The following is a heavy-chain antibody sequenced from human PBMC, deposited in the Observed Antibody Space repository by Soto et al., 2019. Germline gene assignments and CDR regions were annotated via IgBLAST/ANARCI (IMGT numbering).Heavy chain of an antibody. CDR2: INPSGGST. V-gene: IGHV1-46*01. CDR1: GYTFTSYY. Sequence: XSVKVSCKASGYTFTSYYMHWVRQAPGQGLEWMGIINPSGGSTSYAQKFQGRVTMTRDTSTSTVYMELSSLRSEDTAVYYCAREATYYYHSSGYNKTYYYYYGMDVWGQGTTVTVSS. J-gene: IGHJ6*01. D-gene: IGHD3-22*01. CDR3: AREATYYYHSSGYNKTYYYYYGMDV.